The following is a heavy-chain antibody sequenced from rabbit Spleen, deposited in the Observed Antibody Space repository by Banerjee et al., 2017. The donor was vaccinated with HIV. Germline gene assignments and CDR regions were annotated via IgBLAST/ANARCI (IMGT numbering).Heavy chain of an antibody. D-gene: IGHD8-1*01. CDR1: GFSFGSNDY. J-gene: IGHJ6*01. V-gene: IGHV1S45*01. Sequence: QEQLEESGGDLVKPGASLTLTCTASGFSFGSNDYMCWVRQAPGRGLEWIACIYSGNSGYTYYATWATGRFTCSKTSSTTVTLQVTSLTAADTATYFCARDTASSFSSYGMDLWGQGTLVTVS. CDR2: IYSGNSGYT. CDR3: ARDTASSFSSYGMDL.